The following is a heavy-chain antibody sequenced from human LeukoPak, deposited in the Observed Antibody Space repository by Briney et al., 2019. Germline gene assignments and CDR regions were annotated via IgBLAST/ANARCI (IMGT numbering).Heavy chain of an antibody. CDR2: ISYDGSNK. D-gene: IGHD4-17*01. J-gene: IGHJ4*02. V-gene: IGHV3-30*03. Sequence: GGSLRLSCAASGFTFSNYGIHWVRRAPGKGLEWLALISYDGSNKYYADSVKGRFTISRDNSKNTLYLQMSSLQTEDTAVYYCAPDEGGDYVGLDYWGQGTLVTVSS. CDR3: APDEGGDYVGLDY. CDR1: GFTFSNYG.